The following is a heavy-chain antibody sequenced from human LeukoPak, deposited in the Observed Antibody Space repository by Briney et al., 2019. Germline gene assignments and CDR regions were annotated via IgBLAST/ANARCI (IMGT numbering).Heavy chain of an antibody. Sequence: PGGSLRLSCAASGFTFSNYVMSWVRQAPGRGLEWVSTISDSGGIAYYADSVKGRFTISRDNSKNTLYLQMNSLRAEDTAVYYCARGPPTNYDILTGCYTTPQGFDYWGQGTLVTVSS. CDR1: GFTFSNYV. J-gene: IGHJ4*02. CDR3: ARGPPTNYDILTGCYTTPQGFDY. V-gene: IGHV3-23*01. D-gene: IGHD3-9*01. CDR2: ISDSGGIA.